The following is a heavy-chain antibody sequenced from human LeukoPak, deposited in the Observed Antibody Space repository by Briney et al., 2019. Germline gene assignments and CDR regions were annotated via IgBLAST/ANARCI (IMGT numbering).Heavy chain of an antibody. J-gene: IGHJ4*02. V-gene: IGHV3-23*01. CDR2: IRDSGSST. CDR1: GFTFSSYA. Sequence: GGALRLSCAASGFTFSSYAMSWVRQAPGKGLEWVSAIRDSGSSTHYADSVKGRFTISRDSSKNTLFLQMNDLTVEDTARYYCARRPGNWGQGILVTVSS. CDR3: ARRPGN. D-gene: IGHD1-14*01.